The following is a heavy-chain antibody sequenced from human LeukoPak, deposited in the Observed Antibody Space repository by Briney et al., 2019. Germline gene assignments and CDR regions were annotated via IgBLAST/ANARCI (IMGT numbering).Heavy chain of an antibody. J-gene: IGHJ6*02. V-gene: IGHV4-34*01. Sequence: SETLSLTCAVDGGSFSSYYWNWIRQPPGKGLEWIGEIYHSGSTRYNPSLRSRVTISVDTSKNQFSLTLSSVTAADTAVYYCARGRGGMLRGLTLSYYYYGMDVWGQGTTVTVSS. CDR1: GGSFSSYY. CDR3: ARGRGGMLRGLTLSYYYYGMDV. CDR2: IYHSGST. D-gene: IGHD3-10*01.